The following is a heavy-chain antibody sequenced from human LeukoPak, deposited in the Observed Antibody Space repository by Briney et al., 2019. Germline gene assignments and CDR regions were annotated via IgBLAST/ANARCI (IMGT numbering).Heavy chain of an antibody. V-gene: IGHV1-8*01. D-gene: IGHD3-22*01. J-gene: IGHJ4*02. CDR1: GYTFTSYD. Sequence: VASVKVSCKASGYTFTSYDINWVRQAPGQGLEWMGWMNPNSGNTGYAQKFQGRVTMTRNTSISTAYMELSSLRSEDTAVYYCATWALLRYFDLMDDSSGYGNFGYWGQGTLVTVSS. CDR2: MNPNSGNT. CDR3: ATWALLRYFDLMDDSSGYGNFGY.